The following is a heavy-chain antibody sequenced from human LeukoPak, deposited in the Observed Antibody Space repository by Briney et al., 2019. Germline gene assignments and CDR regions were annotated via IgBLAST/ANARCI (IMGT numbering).Heavy chain of an antibody. Sequence: SQTLSLTFAISGDSVSGNSAAWNWIRQSPSRGLEWLGRTYYRSKWYNDYDVSVKSRIDIPPQTYKNQFSLQLKSVTPEDTAVYYCARERTEDYGDTHAAFDIWGPGTMVTVSS. CDR2: TYYRSKWYN. D-gene: IGHD4-17*01. J-gene: IGHJ3*02. V-gene: IGHV6-1*01. CDR1: GDSVSGNSAA. CDR3: ARERTEDYGDTHAAFDI.